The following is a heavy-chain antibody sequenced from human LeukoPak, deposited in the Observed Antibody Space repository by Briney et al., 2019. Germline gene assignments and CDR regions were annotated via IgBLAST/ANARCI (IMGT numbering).Heavy chain of an antibody. CDR2: INPSGGST. CDR3: ARDLIWAGSAFDY. Sequence: ASVKVSCKASGYTFTSYYMHWVRQAPGQGLEWMGIINPSGGSTSYAQKFQGRVTMTRDTFTSTGYMEMSSLRSEDTAVYYCARDLIWAGSAFDYWGQGTLVTVSS. V-gene: IGHV1-46*01. CDR1: GYTFTSYY. J-gene: IGHJ4*02. D-gene: IGHD3-16*01.